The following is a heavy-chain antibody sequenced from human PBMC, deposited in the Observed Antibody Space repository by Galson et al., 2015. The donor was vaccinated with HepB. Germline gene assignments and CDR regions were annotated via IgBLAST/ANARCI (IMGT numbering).Heavy chain of an antibody. CDR1: GYTLTELS. CDR3: ATDYYGSGSYHVDRFDY. Sequence: SVKVSCKVSGYTLTELSMHWVRQAPGKGLEWMGGFDPEDGETIYAQKFQGRVTMTEDTSTDTAYMELSSLRSEDTAVYYCATDYYGSGSYHVDRFDYWGQGTLVTVSS. V-gene: IGHV1-24*01. D-gene: IGHD3-10*01. CDR2: FDPEDGET. J-gene: IGHJ4*02.